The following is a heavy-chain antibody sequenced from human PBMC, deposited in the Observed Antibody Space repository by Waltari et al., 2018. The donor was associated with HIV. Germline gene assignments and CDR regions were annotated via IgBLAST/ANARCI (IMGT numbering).Heavy chain of an antibody. Sequence: QVQLQQLGTGLLNTSETLSLTCAAYGKSFGDYHKEPYQSVHPYNWNWFRQPPGEGLEWIGGVFRGRDTNTNPSLKSRVYMSIDTSKKQFSLKLRSVTAADTAVYYCASGVSPEHIWGSYPDFWGQGTLVIVSS. CDR1: GKSFGDYH. CDR3: ASGVSPEHIWGSYPDF. V-gene: IGHV4-34*12. J-gene: IGHJ4*02. D-gene: IGHD3-16*02. CDR2: VFRGRDT.